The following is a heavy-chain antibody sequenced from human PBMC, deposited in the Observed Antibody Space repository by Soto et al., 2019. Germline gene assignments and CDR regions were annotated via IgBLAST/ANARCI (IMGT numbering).Heavy chain of an antibody. CDR2: INHSGTT. J-gene: IGHJ6*02. V-gene: IGHV4-34*01. CDR3: ARGQRFGSLVVNRRYDYGMDV. CDR1: GGPFSGHF. Sequence: QVQLQQWGAGLLKPSETLSLTCAVYGGPFSGHFWSWIRQSPEKGLEWIGEINHSGTTNYNPSLKGRVTISRDTSKNELSLKLSSVTAADSAVYYCARGQRFGSLVVNRRYDYGMDVWGQGTTVTVSS. D-gene: IGHD2-15*01.